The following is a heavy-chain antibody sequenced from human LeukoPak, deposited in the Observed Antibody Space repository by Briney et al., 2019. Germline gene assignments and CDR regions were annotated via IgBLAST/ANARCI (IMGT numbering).Heavy chain of an antibody. V-gene: IGHV1-2*02. D-gene: IGHD3-9*01. CDR3: ARADILTGYYIIDY. CDR2: INPNRGDT. CDR1: GYTFTGYY. J-gene: IGHJ4*02. Sequence: ASVNVSCKASGYTFTGYYIHWVRQAPGQGLEWMAWINPNRGDTNYVQKFQDRVTMTRDTSISTAYMELSRLRSDDTAVYYCARADILTGYYIIDYWGQGTLVTVSS.